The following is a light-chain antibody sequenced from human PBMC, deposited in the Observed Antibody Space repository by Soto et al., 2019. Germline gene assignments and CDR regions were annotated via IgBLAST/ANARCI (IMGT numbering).Light chain of an antibody. CDR3: QQYFNTPLT. CDR1: QSVLNTSKNQSS. V-gene: IGKV4-1*01. CDR2: WAS. Sequence: DVVMTQSPDSLAVSLGERATINCKSSQSVLNTSKNQSSLAWYQHKPGQPPKLLIYWASTRKSGVPDRFSGSGSGIDFTLTISSLQAEDVAVYFRQQYFNTPLTFGQGTKVEVK. J-gene: IGKJ1*01.